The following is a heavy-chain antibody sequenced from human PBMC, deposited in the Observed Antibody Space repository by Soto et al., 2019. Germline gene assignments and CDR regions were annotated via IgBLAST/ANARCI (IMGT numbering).Heavy chain of an antibody. CDR3: AKDARRDYPVTRAYFDY. CDR2: ISGSGGST. J-gene: IGHJ4*02. CDR1: GFTFSSYV. Sequence: GGSLRLSCAASGFTFSSYVMSWVRQAPGKGLEWVSAISGSGGSTYYADSVKGRFTISRDNSKNTLYLQMNSLRAEDTAVYYCAKDARRDYPVTRAYFDYWGQGTLVTVS. V-gene: IGHV3-23*01. D-gene: IGHD4-4*01.